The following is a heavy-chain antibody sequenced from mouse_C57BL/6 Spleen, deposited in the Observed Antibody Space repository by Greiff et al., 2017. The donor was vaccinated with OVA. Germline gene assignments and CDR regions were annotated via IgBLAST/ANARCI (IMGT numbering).Heavy chain of an antibody. Sequence: QVQLVESGPELVKPGASVKISCKASGYAFSSSWMNWVKQRPGKGLEWIGRIYPGDGDTNYNGKFKGKATLTADKSSSTAYMQLSSLTSEDSAVYFCAREETAQGYWGQGTTLTVSS. CDR3: AREETAQGY. CDR2: IYPGDGDT. CDR1: GYAFSSSW. V-gene: IGHV1-82*01. J-gene: IGHJ2*01. D-gene: IGHD3-2*02.